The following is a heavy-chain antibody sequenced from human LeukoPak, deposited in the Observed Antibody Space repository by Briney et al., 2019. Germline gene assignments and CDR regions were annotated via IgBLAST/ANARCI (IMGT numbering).Heavy chain of an antibody. CDR3: ARPFPPVHTGMDVHLDY. CDR2: ICPGDSDT. J-gene: IGHJ4*02. CDR1: GYSFTSYW. V-gene: IGHV5-51*01. D-gene: IGHD5-18*01. Sequence: HGESRKISCKGSGYSFTSYWIGWVRQMPGKGLEWMGIICPGDSDTRYSPSFQGQVTISADKSISTAYLQWSTLKASHTSTYSCARPFPPVHTGMDVHLDYWGPGTMVTVSS.